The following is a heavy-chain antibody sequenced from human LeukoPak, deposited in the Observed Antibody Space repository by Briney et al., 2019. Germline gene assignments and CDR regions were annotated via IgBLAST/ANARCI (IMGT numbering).Heavy chain of an antibody. V-gene: IGHV3-30*03. Sequence: GSLRLSCAASGFTFSTYAVHWVRQAPGKGLEWVAVISSGGSVKYHAGSVKGRFTISRDNSKNTLYLQMNSLRAEDTAVYYCARDFRGGYFDYWGQGTLVTVSS. D-gene: IGHD3-10*01. CDR1: GFTFSTYA. CDR3: ARDFRGGYFDY. CDR2: ISSGGSVK. J-gene: IGHJ4*02.